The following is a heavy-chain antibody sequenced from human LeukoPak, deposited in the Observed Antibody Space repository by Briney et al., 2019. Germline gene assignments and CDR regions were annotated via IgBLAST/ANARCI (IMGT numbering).Heavy chain of an antibody. V-gene: IGHV4-39*01. J-gene: IGHJ4*02. Sequence: SETLSLTCSVSSGSISSSSYYWGWIRQPPGKGLEWIGSIYYTGSTYYNPSLKSRVTISVDTSKNQFSLKLSSVTAADTAVYYCARGQRGYSFGYAFDYWGQGTLVTVPS. CDR1: SGSISSSSYY. CDR3: ARGQRGYSFGYAFDY. CDR2: IYYTGST. D-gene: IGHD5-18*01.